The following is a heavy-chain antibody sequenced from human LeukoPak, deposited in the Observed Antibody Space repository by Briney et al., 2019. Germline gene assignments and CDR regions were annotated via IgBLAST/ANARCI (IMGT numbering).Heavy chain of an antibody. CDR3: AKGEEAFDY. J-gene: IGHJ4*02. CDR1: GFTFSSYA. Sequence: PGGSLRLSCAASGFTFSSYAMHWVRQAPGKGLEWVSAISGSGGTTYYADSVKGRFTISRDNSKNTLFLQMNSLRAEDTAVYYCAKGEEAFDYWGQGTLVTVSS. V-gene: IGHV3-23*01. CDR2: ISGSGGTT.